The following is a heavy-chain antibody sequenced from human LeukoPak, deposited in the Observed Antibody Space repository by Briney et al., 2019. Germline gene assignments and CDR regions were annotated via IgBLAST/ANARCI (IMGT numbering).Heavy chain of an antibody. V-gene: IGHV1-2*06. CDR3: AREYYDILTGYLPWFDP. J-gene: IGHJ5*02. Sequence: GASVKVSCKASGYTFTGYYMHWVRQAPGQGLEWMGRINPNSGGTNYAQKFQGRVTMTRDTSISTAYMELSRLGSDDTAVYYCAREYYDILTGYLPWFDPWGQGTLVTVSS. CDR2: INPNSGGT. D-gene: IGHD3-9*01. CDR1: GYTFTGYY.